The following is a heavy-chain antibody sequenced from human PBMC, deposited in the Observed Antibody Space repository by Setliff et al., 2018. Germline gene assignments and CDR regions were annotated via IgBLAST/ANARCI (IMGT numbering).Heavy chain of an antibody. CDR1: GFTFSGSA. CDR2: IWYDGSQK. CDR3: ARTYCSDTSCYDYYYYMDV. Sequence: GGSLRLSCAASGFTFSGSAMHWVRQSPGKGLEWVAVIWYDGSQKYHADSVKGRFTVSRDNSKNTLYLQMNSLRAEDTAVYYCARTYCSDTSCYDYYYYMDVWGKGTTVTVSS. D-gene: IGHD2-2*01. J-gene: IGHJ6*03. V-gene: IGHV3-33*03.